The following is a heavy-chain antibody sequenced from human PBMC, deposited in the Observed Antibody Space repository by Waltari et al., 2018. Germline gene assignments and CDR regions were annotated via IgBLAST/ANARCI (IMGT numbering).Heavy chain of an antibody. CDR1: GGSISSSNC. J-gene: IGHJ6*02. V-gene: IGHV4-4*02. D-gene: IGHD5-12*01. CDR3: ARVIDIVALYYYYGMDV. CDR2: IYHSGSP. Sequence: QVQRQESGPGRVKPSGTLSLTCAVSGGSISSSNCWSWVRQPPGKGLEWIGEIYHSGSPNYNPSLKSRVTISVDKSKTQFSLKLSSVTAADTAVYYCARVIDIVALYYYYGMDVWGPGTTVTVSS.